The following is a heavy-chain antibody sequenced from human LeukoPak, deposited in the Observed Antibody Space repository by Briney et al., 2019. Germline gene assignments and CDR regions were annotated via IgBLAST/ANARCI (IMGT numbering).Heavy chain of an antibody. CDR3: ARDIYASSGHDLGY. CDR2: INPNSGGT. V-gene: IGHV1-2*06. Sequence: ASVKVSCKASGYTFTGYYMHWVRQAPGQGLEWMGRINPNSGGTNYAQKFQGRVTMTRDTSISTAYMELSRLRSDDTAVYYCARDIYASSGHDLGYWGQGTLVTVSS. D-gene: IGHD3-22*01. J-gene: IGHJ4*02. CDR1: GYTFTGYY.